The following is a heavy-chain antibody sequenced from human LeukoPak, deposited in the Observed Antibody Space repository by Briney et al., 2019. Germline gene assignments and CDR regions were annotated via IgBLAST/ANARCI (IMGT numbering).Heavy chain of an antibody. D-gene: IGHD3-16*01. CDR3: AKDLGSYYYYYMDV. CDR1: GFTFSSYG. Sequence: GGSLRLSCAASGFTFSSYGMHWVRQAPGKGLEWVAFIRYDGSNKYYADSVKGRFTISRDNSKNTLYLQMNSLRAEDTAVYYCAKDLGSYYYYYMDVWGKGTTVTVSS. V-gene: IGHV3-30*02. J-gene: IGHJ6*03. CDR2: IRYDGSNK.